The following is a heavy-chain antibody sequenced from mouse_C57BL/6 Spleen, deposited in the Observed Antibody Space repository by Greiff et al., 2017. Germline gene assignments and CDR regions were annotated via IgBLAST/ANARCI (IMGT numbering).Heavy chain of an antibody. CDR2: ISDGGSYT. V-gene: IGHV5-4*01. CDR1: GFTFSSYA. J-gene: IGHJ4*01. CDR3: ARDSGSSYGYARDY. D-gene: IGHD1-1*01. Sequence: EVNVVESGGGLVKPGGSLKLSCAASGFTFSSYAMSWVHQTPEKRLEWVATISDGGSYTYYPDNVQGRFTISRDNAKNNRYTQISQLKSGDTAMYDCARDSGSSYGYARDYWGQGTSVTVSS.